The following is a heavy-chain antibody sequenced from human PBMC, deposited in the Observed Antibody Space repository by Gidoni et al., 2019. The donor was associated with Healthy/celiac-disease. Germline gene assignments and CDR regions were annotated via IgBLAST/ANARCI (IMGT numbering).Heavy chain of an antibody. CDR1: GGTFSSYA. CDR2: SIPIFGTA. J-gene: IGHJ4*02. Sequence: QLQLVQSGAEVTKPGSSVKVSCKASGGTFSSYAISWVRQAPGQGLEWMGGSIPIFGTANYAQKFQGRVTITADKSTSTAYMELSSLRSEDTAVYYCARSTKSGNYPFDYWGQGTLVTVSS. CDR3: ARSTKSGNYPFDY. V-gene: IGHV1-69*06. D-gene: IGHD1-26*01.